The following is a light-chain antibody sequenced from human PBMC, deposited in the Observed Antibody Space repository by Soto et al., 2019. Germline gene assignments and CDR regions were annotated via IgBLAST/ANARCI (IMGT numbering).Light chain of an antibody. Sequence: DIQMTQSPSTLTASVGDSATITCWASQTISSWLAWYQQKPGKAPKLLIYKASTLKSGVPSRFSGSGSGTEFTLTISSLQPDDFATYYCQHYNSYSEAFGQGTKVDIK. V-gene: IGKV1-5*03. CDR1: QTISSW. J-gene: IGKJ1*01. CDR2: KAS. CDR3: QHYNSYSEA.